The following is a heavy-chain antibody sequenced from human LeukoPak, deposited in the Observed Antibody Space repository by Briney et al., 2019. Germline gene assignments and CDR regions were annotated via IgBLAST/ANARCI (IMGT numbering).Heavy chain of an antibody. Sequence: PGGSLRLSCVASGFTFSDYSLNWVRQAPGKGLEWISYIGSAIYYADSVKGRFTISRDNSKNTLYLQMNSLRAEDTAVYYCAKDYTPDYWGQGTLVTVSS. CDR1: GFTFSDYS. CDR2: IGSAI. V-gene: IGHV3-48*01. J-gene: IGHJ4*02. CDR3: AKDYTPDY.